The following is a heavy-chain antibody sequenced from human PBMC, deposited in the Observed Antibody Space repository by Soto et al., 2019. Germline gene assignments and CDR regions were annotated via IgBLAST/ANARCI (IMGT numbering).Heavy chain of an antibody. CDR3: ASQNIAMLGTAFDV. J-gene: IGHJ3*01. Sequence: GESLKISCQASGYSFTNYWIGWVRQVPGEAPEWMGIIDPGDSTTLYSPSFEGQVTITADRSVSTAYLQWRSLKASDTAMYYCASQNIAMLGTAFDVWGQGTMVTVSS. V-gene: IGHV5-51*01. CDR1: GYSFTNYW. D-gene: IGHD3-10*02. CDR2: IDPGDSTT.